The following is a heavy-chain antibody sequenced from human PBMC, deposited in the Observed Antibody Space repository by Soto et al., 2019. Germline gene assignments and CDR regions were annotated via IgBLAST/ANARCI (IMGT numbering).Heavy chain of an antibody. V-gene: IGHV1-24*01. Sequence: ASVKVSCKVSGYTLTELSMHWVRQAPGKGLEWMGGFDPEDGETIYAQKFQGRVTMTEDTSTDTAYMELSSLRSEDTAVYYCATGGGSEVFLQSQFAYWGQGTLVTVSS. D-gene: IGHD4-4*01. CDR2: FDPEDGET. J-gene: IGHJ4*02. CDR3: ATGGGSEVFLQSQFAY. CDR1: GYTLTELS.